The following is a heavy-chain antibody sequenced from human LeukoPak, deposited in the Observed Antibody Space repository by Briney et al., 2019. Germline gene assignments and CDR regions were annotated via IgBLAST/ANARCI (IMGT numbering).Heavy chain of an antibody. D-gene: IGHD3-10*01. V-gene: IGHV3-20*04. CDR3: ARERGNSWFAFDS. J-gene: IGHJ5*01. CDR1: GFTFDDYG. CDR2: VNWNGGST. Sequence: GGSLRLSCAASGFTFDDYGMSWVRQAPGKGLEWISGVNWNGGSTGYADSVKGRFTISRDNAKNTMHLQMNGLSADDTAIYYCARERGNSWFAFDSWGQGTLVTVSS.